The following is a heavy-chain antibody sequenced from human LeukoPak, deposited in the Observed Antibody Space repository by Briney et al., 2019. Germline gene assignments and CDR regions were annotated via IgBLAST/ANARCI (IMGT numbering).Heavy chain of an antibody. J-gene: IGHJ6*03. D-gene: IGHD3-22*01. CDR2: INPNSGGT. CDR1: GYTFTGYY. CDR3: ARAGWGYYDSSGYPHYYYYYMDV. Sequence: ASVKVSCKASGYTFTGYYMHWVRQAPGQGLEWMGWINPNSGGTNYAQKLQGRVTMTTDTSTSTAYMELRSLRSDDTAVYYCARAGWGYYDSSGYPHYYYYYMDVWGKGTTVTVSS. V-gene: IGHV1-2*02.